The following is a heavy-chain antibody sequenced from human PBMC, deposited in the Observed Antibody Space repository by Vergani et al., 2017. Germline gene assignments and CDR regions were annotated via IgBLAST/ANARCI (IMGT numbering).Heavy chain of an antibody. CDR1: GFTVSSNY. CDR2: IYSGGST. Sequence: EVQLVESGGGLVQPGGSLRLSCAASGFTVSSNYMSWVRQAPGKGLVWVSVIYSGGSTYYADSVKGRFTISRDNSKNTLYLQMNSLRAEDTAVYYCAREGAAAGPGXFDPWGQGTLVTVSS. D-gene: IGHD6-13*01. CDR3: AREGAAAGPGXFDP. V-gene: IGHV3-66*01. J-gene: IGHJ5*02.